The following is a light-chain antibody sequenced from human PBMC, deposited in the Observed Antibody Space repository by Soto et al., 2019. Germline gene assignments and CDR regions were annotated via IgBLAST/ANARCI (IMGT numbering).Light chain of an antibody. V-gene: IGKV3-20*01. CDR3: QQFSSSPQVT. Sequence: VVWTHSPCTLSLSPWERATLSFMSIQSVSSSYLAWYQQKPGQAPRLLIYGASSRATGIPDRFSGSGSGTDFTLTISRLEPEDFAVYYCQQFSSSPQVTFGQGTRLEIK. J-gene: IGKJ5*01. CDR1: QSVSSSY. CDR2: GAS.